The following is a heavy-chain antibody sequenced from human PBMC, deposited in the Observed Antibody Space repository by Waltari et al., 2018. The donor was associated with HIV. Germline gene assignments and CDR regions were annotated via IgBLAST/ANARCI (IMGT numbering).Heavy chain of an antibody. J-gene: IGHJ5*01. CDR1: GGSLRDYS. D-gene: IGHD2-2*02. CDR2: INHSGTT. V-gene: IGHV4-34*01. Sequence: QVRLQQWGPGLLKPSETLSLTCAVYGGSLRDYSWAWISQAPGKGLEWIGEINHSGTTLDSASLRSRVNMSINTVKNQFSLRLSSLSDADTAVYYCAGRTLDPLIPNNCFDFWGQGTLVIVSS. CDR3: AGRTLDPLIPNNCFDF.